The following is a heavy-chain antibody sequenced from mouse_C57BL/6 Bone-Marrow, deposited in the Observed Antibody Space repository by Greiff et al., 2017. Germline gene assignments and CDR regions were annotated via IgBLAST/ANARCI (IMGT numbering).Heavy chain of an antibody. CDR2: MDPSDSYT. D-gene: IGHD1-1*01. V-gene: IGHV1-69*01. Sequence: QVQLKESGAELVMPGASVKLSCKASGYTFTSYWMHWVKQRPGKGLEWIGEMDPSDSYTNYNQKFKGKSTLTVDKSSSTAYMQLSSLTSEDSAVYYCAREGGTTVVATGGLAGTWYFDVWGTGTTVTVSS. CDR1: GYTFTSYW. J-gene: IGHJ1*03. CDR3: AREGGTTVVATGGLAGTWYFDV.